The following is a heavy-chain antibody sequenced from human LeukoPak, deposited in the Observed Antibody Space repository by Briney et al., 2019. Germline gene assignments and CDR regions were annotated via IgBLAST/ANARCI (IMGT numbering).Heavy chain of an antibody. CDR3: ARHGGTYYDFWYRRGGWFDP. Sequence: SETLSLTCAVYGGSFSGYYWSWIRQPPGKGLEWMGEINHSGSTNYNPSLKSRVTISVDTSKNQFSLKLSSVTAADTAVYYCARHGGTYYDFWYRRGGWFDPWGQGTLVTVSS. CDR1: GGSFSGYY. J-gene: IGHJ5*02. V-gene: IGHV4-34*01. CDR2: INHSGST. D-gene: IGHD3-3*01.